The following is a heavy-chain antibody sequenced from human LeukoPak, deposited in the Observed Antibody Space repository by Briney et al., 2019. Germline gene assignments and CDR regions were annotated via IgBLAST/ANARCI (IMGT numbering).Heavy chain of an antibody. CDR2: IYPGDSDT. V-gene: IGHV5-51*01. CDR3: ARAIAAAGENWFDP. J-gene: IGHJ5*02. D-gene: IGHD6-13*01. Sequence: GESLKTSCKGSGYSFTSYWIGLVRQMPGKGLEWMGIIYPGDSDTIYTPSFQGQVTISANKSISSAYLQWSSLKASDTAMYYCARAIAAAGENWFDPWGQGTLVTVSS. CDR1: GYSFTSYW.